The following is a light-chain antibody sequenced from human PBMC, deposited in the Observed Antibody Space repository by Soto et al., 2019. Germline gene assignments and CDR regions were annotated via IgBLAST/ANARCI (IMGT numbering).Light chain of an antibody. J-gene: IGKJ1*01. CDR3: QQYDNYWT. CDR1: QTISSW. V-gene: IGKV1-5*01. Sequence: DIQMTQSPSTLSASVGDRVTITCRASQTISSWLAWYQQKPGKAPKLLIYDASSLQSGVPSRFSGSGSGTEFSLTISSLQPEDFATYYCQQYDNYWTFGQGTKVDIK. CDR2: DAS.